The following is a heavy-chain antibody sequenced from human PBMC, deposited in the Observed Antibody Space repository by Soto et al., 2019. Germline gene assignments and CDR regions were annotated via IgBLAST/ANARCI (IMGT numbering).Heavy chain of an antibody. Sequence: QVQLQESGPGLVKPSETLSLTCTVSGGSVSSGSYYWSWIRQPPGKGLEWIGYIYYSGSTNYNPSLKSRVTISVDTSKNQFSLKLSSVTAADTAVYYCARGVFVVYDYVWGSLDYWGQGTLVTVSS. J-gene: IGHJ4*02. CDR3: ARGVFVVYDYVWGSLDY. CDR2: IYYSGST. CDR1: GGSVSSGSYY. D-gene: IGHD3-16*01. V-gene: IGHV4-61*01.